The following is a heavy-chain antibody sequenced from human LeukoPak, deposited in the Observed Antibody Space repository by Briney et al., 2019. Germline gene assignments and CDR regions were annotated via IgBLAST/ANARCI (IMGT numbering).Heavy chain of an antibody. Sequence: GGSLRLSCAASGFTFSSYTMNWVRQAPGKGLEWVSYISSSSSTIYYADSVKGRFAISRDNAKNSLYLQMNSLRDEDTAVYYCARYVDTTMLTWGQGTLVTVSS. CDR2: ISSSSSTI. D-gene: IGHD5-18*01. CDR3: ARYVDTTMLT. CDR1: GFTFSSYT. V-gene: IGHV3-48*02. J-gene: IGHJ4*02.